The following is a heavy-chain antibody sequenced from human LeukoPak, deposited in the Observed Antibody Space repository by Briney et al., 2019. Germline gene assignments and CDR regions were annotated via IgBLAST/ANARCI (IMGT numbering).Heavy chain of an antibody. CDR3: ARTAVSSGYVGKNYYYYGMDA. D-gene: IGHD3-10*02. CDR2: IDPSDSYT. V-gene: IGHV5-10-1*01. J-gene: IGHJ6*04. Sequence: GESLKISCKGSGYSFTSQWISWVRQMPGKGLEWMGRIDPSDSYTSYSPSFQGHVTMSADKSINTAYLQWSSLKASDTAMYYCARTAVSSGYVGKNYYYYGMDAWGKGTMVTVSS. CDR1: GYSFTSQW.